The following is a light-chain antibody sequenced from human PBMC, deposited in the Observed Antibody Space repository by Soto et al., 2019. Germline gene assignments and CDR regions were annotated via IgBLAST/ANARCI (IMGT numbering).Light chain of an antibody. Sequence: EVVMTQSPATLSVSPGERATLSCRASQTVGSNLAWYQHKPGQAPRLLVSGASTRATGVPARFSGRGSGTEFALTISGLQSEGFTVYFCQQYNTRPQTFGQGTKVDIK. CDR2: GAS. CDR1: QTVGSN. J-gene: IGKJ1*01. V-gene: IGKV3-15*01. CDR3: QQYNTRPQT.